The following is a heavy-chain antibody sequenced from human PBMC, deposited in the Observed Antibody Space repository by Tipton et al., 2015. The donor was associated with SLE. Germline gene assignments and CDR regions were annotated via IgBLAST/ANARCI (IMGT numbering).Heavy chain of an antibody. CDR3: ARLSYYDSAGYFGC. D-gene: IGHD3-22*01. Sequence: TLSLTCTVSGGSISSYYWSWIRQPPGKGLEWIAYIYYRGYTNYNPSLQSRVSISVDTSKNQFSLRLTSVTAADTAIYYCARLSYYDSAGYFGCWEQGDPVTV. CDR2: IYYRGYT. V-gene: IGHV4-59*08. J-gene: IGHJ4*02. CDR1: GGSISSYY.